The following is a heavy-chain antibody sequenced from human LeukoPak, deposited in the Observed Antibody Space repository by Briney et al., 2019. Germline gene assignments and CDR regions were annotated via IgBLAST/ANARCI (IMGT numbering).Heavy chain of an antibody. CDR3: ARDGRYYYDSSGYPSFDH. J-gene: IGHJ4*02. V-gene: IGHV1-18*01. D-gene: IGHD3-22*01. CDR2: ISAYNGNT. CDR1: GYTFTSYG. Sequence: ASVKVSCKASGYTFTSYGISWVRQAPGQGLEWMGWISAYNGNTNYAQKLQGRVTMTTDTSTSTAYMELRSLRSDDTAVYYCARDGRYYYDSSGYPSFDHWGQGTLVTVSS.